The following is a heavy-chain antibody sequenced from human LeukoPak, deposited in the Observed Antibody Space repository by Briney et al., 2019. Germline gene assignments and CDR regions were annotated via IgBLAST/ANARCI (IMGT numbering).Heavy chain of an antibody. Sequence: PSETLSLTCTVSGGSISSYHWSWIRQPPGKGLEWIGYIYYSGSTNYNPSLKSRVTMSVDTSKNQFSLKLSSVTAADTAVYYCARNQVRESDWFDPWGQGTLVTVSS. V-gene: IGHV4-59*12. D-gene: IGHD3-10*01. CDR1: GGSISSYH. CDR3: ARNQVRESDWFDP. CDR2: IYYSGST. J-gene: IGHJ5*02.